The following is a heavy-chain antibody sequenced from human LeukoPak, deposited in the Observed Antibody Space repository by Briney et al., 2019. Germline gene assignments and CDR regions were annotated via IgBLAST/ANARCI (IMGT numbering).Heavy chain of an antibody. D-gene: IGHD3-22*01. CDR1: GGSISNYY. CDR3: ARGLYYDSSGYHAFDI. V-gene: IGHV4-59*01. J-gene: IGHJ3*02. CDR2: IYYSGST. Sequence: SQTLSLTCTVSGGSISNYYWSWIRQPPGKGPEWIGYIYYSGSTNYNPSLKSRVTISLDTPKNQFSLKLSSVTAADTAVYFCARGLYYDSSGYHAFDIWGQGTMVTVSS.